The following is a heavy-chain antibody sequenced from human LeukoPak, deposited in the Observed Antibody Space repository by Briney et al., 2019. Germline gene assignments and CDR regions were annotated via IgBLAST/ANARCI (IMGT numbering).Heavy chain of an antibody. V-gene: IGHV4-4*07. J-gene: IGHJ4*02. CDR3: ATDGNLVRGIIKRALLDL. Sequence: SETLSLTCTAPADCNSNYHGKCVRQSAGKGLEWIGRIYSSGETNYNPSLKSRVSMSVDMSMRQFFLTLTSMTPTDTAVNYCATDGNLVRGIIKRALLDLWGEGILVTVSS. CDR2: IYSSGET. D-gene: IGHD3-10*01. CDR1: ADCNSNYH.